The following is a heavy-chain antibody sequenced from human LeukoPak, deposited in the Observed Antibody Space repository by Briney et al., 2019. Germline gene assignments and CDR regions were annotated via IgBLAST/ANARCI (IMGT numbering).Heavy chain of an antibody. J-gene: IGHJ4*02. Sequence: GGSLRLSCAASGFMVGHKYMSWVRQAPGKGLEWVSTISGSGGSTYYADSVKGRFTISRDNSKNTLYLQMNSLRAEDTAVYYCAKGGARITMVRGSDYWGQGTLVTVSS. CDR3: AKGGARITMVRGSDY. D-gene: IGHD3-10*01. V-gene: IGHV3-23*01. CDR1: GFMVGHKY. CDR2: ISGSGGST.